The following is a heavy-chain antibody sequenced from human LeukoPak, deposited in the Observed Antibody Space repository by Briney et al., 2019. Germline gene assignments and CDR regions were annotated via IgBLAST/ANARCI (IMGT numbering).Heavy chain of an antibody. CDR3: ARGMVRGVIRWFDP. V-gene: IGHV1-69*13. CDR1: GGTFSSYA. J-gene: IGHJ5*02. CDR2: IIPIFGTA. Sequence: ASVKLSCKASGGTFSSYAISWVRQAPGQGLEWMGGIIPIFGTANYAQKFQGRVTITADESTSTAYMELSSLRSEDTAVYYCARGMVRGVIRWFDPWGQGTLVTVSS. D-gene: IGHD3-10*01.